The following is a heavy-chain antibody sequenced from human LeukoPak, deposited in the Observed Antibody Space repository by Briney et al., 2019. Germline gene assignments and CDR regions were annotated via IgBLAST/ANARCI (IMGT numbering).Heavy chain of an antibody. Sequence: SETLSLTCAVYGGSFSGYYWSWIRQPPGKGLKWIGEINHSGSTNYNPSLKSRVTISVDTSKNQFSLKLSSVTAADTAVYYCARKRGWSVVSFNWFDPWGQGTLVTVSS. V-gene: IGHV4-34*01. CDR2: INHSGST. CDR1: GGSFSGYY. D-gene: IGHD2-15*01. J-gene: IGHJ5*02. CDR3: ARKRGWSVVSFNWFDP.